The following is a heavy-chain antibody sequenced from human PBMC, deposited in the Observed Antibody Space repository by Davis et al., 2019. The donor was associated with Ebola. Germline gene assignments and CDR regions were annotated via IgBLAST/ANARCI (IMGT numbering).Heavy chain of an antibody. CDR1: GFTFSNFH. V-gene: IGHV3-74*01. D-gene: IGHD5-12*01. CDR2: IDPDGTGT. J-gene: IGHJ4*01. Sequence: GESLKISCAASGFTFSNFHIHWVRQTPGKGLVWVARIDPDGTGTNYADSVKGRFTISRDNAKNTLSLQMNSLRVEDTAVYYCVRDSGYYSHDYWGHGTLVTVPS. CDR3: VRDSGYYSHDY.